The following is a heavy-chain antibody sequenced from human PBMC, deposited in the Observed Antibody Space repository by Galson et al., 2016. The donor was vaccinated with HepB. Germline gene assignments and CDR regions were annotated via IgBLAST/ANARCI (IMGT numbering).Heavy chain of an antibody. CDR3: ASDGVAAATGVGYYFDY. CDR1: GFDFSRYA. Sequence: SLRLSCAASGFDFSRYAMHWVRQAPGKGLEYVSGIRHDGSNTYYAGSVGGRFTISRDNSKNTLYLQMGSLRAEDMAVYYCASDGVAAATGVGYYFDYWGRGTLVTVSS. V-gene: IGHV3-64*02. J-gene: IGHJ4*02. D-gene: IGHD2-15*01. CDR2: IRHDGSNT.